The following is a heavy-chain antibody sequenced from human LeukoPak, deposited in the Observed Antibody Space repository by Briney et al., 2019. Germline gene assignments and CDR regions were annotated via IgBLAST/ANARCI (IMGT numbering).Heavy chain of an antibody. D-gene: IGHD3-22*01. J-gene: IGHJ6*03. CDR3: ARGPDSSGYYSPYYYMDV. CDR2: IYTSGST. CDR1: GGSISSYY. V-gene: IGHV4-4*07. Sequence: SETLSLTCTVSGGSISSYYWSWIRQPAGKGLEWIGRIYTSGSTNYNPSLKSRVTMSVDTSKIQFSLKLSSVTAADTAVYYCARGPDSSGYYSPYYYMDVWGKGTTVTVSS.